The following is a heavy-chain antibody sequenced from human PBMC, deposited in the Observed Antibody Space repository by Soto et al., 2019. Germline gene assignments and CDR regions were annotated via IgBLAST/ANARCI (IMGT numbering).Heavy chain of an antibody. CDR2: IYYSGST. CDR3: ARDHGVRGVIRWDRSGWFDP. J-gene: IGHJ5*02. Sequence: SETLSLTCTVSGGSISSSSYYWGWIRQPPGKGLEWIGSIYYSGSTYYNPSLKSRVTISVDTSKNQFSLKLSSVTAADTAVYYCARDHGVRGVIRWDRSGWFDPWGQGTLVTVSS. CDR1: GGSISSSSYY. D-gene: IGHD3-10*01. V-gene: IGHV4-39*02.